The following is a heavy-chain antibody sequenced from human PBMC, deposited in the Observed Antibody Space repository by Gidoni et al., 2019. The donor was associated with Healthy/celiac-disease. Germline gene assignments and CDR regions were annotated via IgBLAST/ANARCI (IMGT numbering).Heavy chain of an antibody. CDR2: IYYSGST. J-gene: IGHJ5*02. V-gene: IGHV4-59*01. CDR3: ARDKGDGSYYFRSGNWFDP. Sequence: QVQLQESGPGLVKPSETLSLTCTVSGGSISSYYWSWIRQPPGKGLEWIGYIYYSGSTNYNPSLKSRVTISVDTSKNQFSLKLSSVTAADTAVYYCARDKGDGSYYFRSGNWFDPWGQGTLVTVSS. D-gene: IGHD1-26*01. CDR1: GGSISSYY.